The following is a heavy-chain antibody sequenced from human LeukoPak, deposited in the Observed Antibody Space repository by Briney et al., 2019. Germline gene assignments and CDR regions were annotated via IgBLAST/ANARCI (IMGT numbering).Heavy chain of an antibody. J-gene: IGHJ4*02. CDR3: AKARSRITYYYDSSPSGLDY. CDR2: ISGSGGNT. CDR1: GFTFSSYA. V-gene: IGHV3-23*01. D-gene: IGHD3-22*01. Sequence: GGSLRLSCAASGFTFSSYAMSWVRQAPGKGLEWVSAISGSGGNTYYADSVKGRFTISRDNSKNTLYLQMNSLRAEDTAVYYCAKARSRITYYYDSSPSGLDYWGQGTLVTVSS.